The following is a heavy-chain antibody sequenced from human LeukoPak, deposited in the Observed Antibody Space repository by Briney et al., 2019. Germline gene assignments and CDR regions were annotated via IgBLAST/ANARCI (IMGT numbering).Heavy chain of an antibody. J-gene: IGHJ4*02. Sequence: GGSLRLSCAASGFIFSNYWMSWVRQAPGKGLEWAANIKQDGSEKYYVDSVKGRFTISRDNAKNSLYLQMNSLRAEDTAVYYCARESSSWYDGRFDYWGQGTLVTVSS. CDR3: ARESSSWYDGRFDY. D-gene: IGHD6-13*01. CDR2: IKQDGSEK. V-gene: IGHV3-7*01. CDR1: GFIFSNYW.